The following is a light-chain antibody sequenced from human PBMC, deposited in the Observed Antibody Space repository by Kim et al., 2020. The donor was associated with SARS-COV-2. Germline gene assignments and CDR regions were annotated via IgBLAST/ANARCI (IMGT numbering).Light chain of an antibody. V-gene: IGKV3-20*01. CDR1: QSVSNNY. CDR3: QQYDSSHPYT. Sequence: SPSDRATLSCSVSQSVSNNYLAWYQQIPGQAPRLLMSGASIRAAGIPDSFSGSGSGTDFTLTISRLEPEDFAVYYCQQYDSSHPYTFGQGTKLEI. CDR2: GAS. J-gene: IGKJ2*01.